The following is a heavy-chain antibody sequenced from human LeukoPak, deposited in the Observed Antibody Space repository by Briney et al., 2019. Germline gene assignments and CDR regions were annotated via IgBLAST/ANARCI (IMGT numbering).Heavy chain of an antibody. CDR3: AKDYGWNAIVRATAGFDF. CDR1: GFAFSSSG. V-gene: IGHV3-30*02. D-gene: IGHD1-26*01. J-gene: IGHJ4*02. CDR2: IWYVGSNE. Sequence: GGSLRLSCATSGFAFSSSGMHWVRQAPGKGLEWVAVIWYVGSNEYYADSVKGRFTISRDNSKNTLYLQMNSLRAEDTAVYYCAKDYGWNAIVRATAGFDFWGQGTLVTVSS.